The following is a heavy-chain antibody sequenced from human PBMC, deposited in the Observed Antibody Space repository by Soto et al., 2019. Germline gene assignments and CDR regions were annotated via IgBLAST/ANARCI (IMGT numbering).Heavy chain of an antibody. CDR2: ISWNSGTI. CDR1: GFTFDDYA. J-gene: IGHJ4*02. CDR3: AGDRYYDWSFDY. V-gene: IGHV3-9*03. Sequence: EVQLVESGGGLVQPGRSLRLSCAASGFTFDDYAMHWVRQAPGKGLEWVASISWNSGTIASADSVKGRFTISRDKAKNSLYLQMNSLRAEDMALYYCAGDRYYDWSFDYWGQGTLVTVSS. D-gene: IGHD3-9*01.